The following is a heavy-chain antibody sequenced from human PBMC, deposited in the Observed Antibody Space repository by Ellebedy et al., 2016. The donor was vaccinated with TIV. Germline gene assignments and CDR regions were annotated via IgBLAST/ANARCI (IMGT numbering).Heavy chain of an antibody. V-gene: IGHV3-21*01. CDR1: GFTFSTYN. CDR3: ARDMGYSSGWHYFDY. CDR2: ISGDSSYI. D-gene: IGHD6-19*01. J-gene: IGHJ4*02. Sequence: GESLKISCAASGFTFSTYNMNWVRQAPGKGLEWVSSISGDSSYIYYADSLKGRFTISRDNAKNSPYLQMNSLRAEDTAVYYCARDMGYSSGWHYFDYWGQGTLVTVSS.